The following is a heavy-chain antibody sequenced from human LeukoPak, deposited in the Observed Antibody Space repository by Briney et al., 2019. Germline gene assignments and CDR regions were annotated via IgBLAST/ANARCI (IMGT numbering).Heavy chain of an antibody. D-gene: IGHD4-11*01. J-gene: IGHJ6*02. Sequence: PGGSLRLSCAASGFIFTTYAMIWVRQAPGKGLEWVSTISGGGGSTFYADSVKGRFTIFRVNPKNTLYLQMNSLRAEDTAIYYCAKDMSDYTNFPDVWGQGTTVTVSS. CDR2: ISGGGGST. CDR1: GFIFTTYA. CDR3: AKDMSDYTNFPDV. V-gene: IGHV3-23*01.